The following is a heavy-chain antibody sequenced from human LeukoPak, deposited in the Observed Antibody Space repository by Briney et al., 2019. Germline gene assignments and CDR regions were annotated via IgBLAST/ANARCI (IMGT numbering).Heavy chain of an antibody. V-gene: IGHV1-46*01. CDR2: INPSGGST. Sequence: ASVKVSCKASGYTFTSYYMHWVRQAPGQGLEWMGIINPSGGSTSYAQKFQGRVTMTRDTSTSTVYMELSSLRPEDTAVYYCARDGAGGRSFDYWGQGTLVTVSS. D-gene: IGHD2-15*01. J-gene: IGHJ4*02. CDR3: ARDGAGGRSFDY. CDR1: GYTFTSYY.